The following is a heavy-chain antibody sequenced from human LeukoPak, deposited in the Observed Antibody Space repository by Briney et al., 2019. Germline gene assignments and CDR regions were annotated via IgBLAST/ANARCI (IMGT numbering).Heavy chain of an antibody. CDR2: IIPIFGTA. CDR3: ARGNTIFGVVSD. J-gene: IGHJ4*02. CDR1: GGTFSSYA. Sequence: SVKVSCKASGGTFSSYAISWVRQAPGQGLAWMGGIIPIFGTANYAQKFQGRVTITADESTSTAYMELSSLRSEDTAVYYCARGNTIFGVVSDWGQGTLVTVSS. V-gene: IGHV1-69*13. D-gene: IGHD3-3*01.